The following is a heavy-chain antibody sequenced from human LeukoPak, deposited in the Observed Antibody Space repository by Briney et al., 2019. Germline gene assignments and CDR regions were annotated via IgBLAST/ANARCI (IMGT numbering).Heavy chain of an antibody. J-gene: IGHJ4*02. Sequence: GGALRLSCAASGFTFSAYHINWVRQAPGKGLEWISYISTTGTTIHYADSVKGRFAISRDNAKSSLYLQMNSLRDEDTAVYYCARVWQDYSGVDYWGQGTLVTVSS. CDR1: GFTFSAYH. CDR3: ARVWQDYSGVDY. V-gene: IGHV3-48*02. CDR2: ISTTGTTI. D-gene: IGHD2-21*01.